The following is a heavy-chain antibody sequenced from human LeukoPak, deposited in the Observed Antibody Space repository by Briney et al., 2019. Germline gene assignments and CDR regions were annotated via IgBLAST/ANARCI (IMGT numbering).Heavy chain of an antibody. V-gene: IGHV3-30-3*01. CDR2: ISYDGSDK. CDR1: GFTFSSYA. J-gene: IGHJ4*02. D-gene: IGHD3-22*01. CDR3: AREGSSGYYPY. Sequence: AGGSLRLSCAASGFTFSSYAMHWVRQAPGKGLEWVAVISYDGSDKHYADPVKGRFTISRDNSKNTLYLQMNSLRAEDTAVYYCAREGSSGYYPYWGQGILVTVSS.